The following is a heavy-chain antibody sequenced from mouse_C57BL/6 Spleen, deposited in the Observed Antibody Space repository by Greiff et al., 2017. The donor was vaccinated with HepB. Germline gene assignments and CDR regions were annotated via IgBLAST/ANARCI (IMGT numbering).Heavy chain of an antibody. CDR3: AREGNYGSSWYFDY. J-gene: IGHJ2*01. D-gene: IGHD1-1*01. V-gene: IGHV1-22*01. Sequence: VHVKQSGPELVKPGASVKMSCKASGYTFTDYNMHWVKQSHGKSLEWIGYINPNNGGTSYNQKFKGKATLTVNKSSSTAYMELRSLTSEDSAVYYCAREGNYGSSWYFDYWGQGTTLTVSS. CDR2: INPNNGGT. CDR1: GYTFTDYN.